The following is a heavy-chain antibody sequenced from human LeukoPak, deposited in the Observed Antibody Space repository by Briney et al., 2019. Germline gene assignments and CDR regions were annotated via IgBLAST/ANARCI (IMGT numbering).Heavy chain of an antibody. CDR3: AKEAGFDY. D-gene: IGHD3-10*01. CDR2: ISYDGSNK. CDR1: GFTFSSYG. J-gene: IGHJ4*02. Sequence: GGSLRLSCAASGFTFSSYGMHWVRQAPGKGLEWVAVISYDGSNKYYADSVKGRFTISRDNSKNTLYLQMNSLRAEDTAVYYCAKEAGFDYWGQGTLVTVSS. V-gene: IGHV3-30*18.